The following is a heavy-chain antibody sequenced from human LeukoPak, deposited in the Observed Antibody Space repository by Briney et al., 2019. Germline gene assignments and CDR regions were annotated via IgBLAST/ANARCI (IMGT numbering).Heavy chain of an antibody. CDR1: GGSISSSTFY. CDR2: IYYSGSI. J-gene: IGHJ3*02. D-gene: IGHD3-3*01. CDR3: AGLFGGDAFDI. Sequence: SETLSLPCAISGGSISSSTFYWAWIPRPPAKGLEWSGTIYYSGSIYYNPYLKSRVTMSVDTSKNQFSLKLSSVTAADTAVHYCAGLFGGDAFDIWGQGTMVTVSS. V-gene: IGHV4-39*01.